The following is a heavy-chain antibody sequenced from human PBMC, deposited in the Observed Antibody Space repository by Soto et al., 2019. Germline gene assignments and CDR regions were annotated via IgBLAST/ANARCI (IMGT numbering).Heavy chain of an antibody. V-gene: IGHV1-18*01. CDR2: ISAYNGNT. Sequence: ASVKVSCKVSGYTFTSYGISWVRQAPGQGLEWMGWISAYNGNTNYAQKLQGRVTMTTDTSTSTAYMELRSLRSDDTAVYYCARDPCSSTSCYTGGYYYYGMDVWGQGTTVTVSS. D-gene: IGHD2-2*02. CDR1: GYTFTSYG. CDR3: ARDPCSSTSCYTGGYYYYGMDV. J-gene: IGHJ6*02.